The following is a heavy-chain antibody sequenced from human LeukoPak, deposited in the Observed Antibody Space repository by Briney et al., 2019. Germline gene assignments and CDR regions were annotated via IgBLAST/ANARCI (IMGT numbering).Heavy chain of an antibody. D-gene: IGHD6-6*01. J-gene: IGHJ3*02. CDR2: IYYSGTT. CDR3: VRDRSSSHAFDI. CDR1: GGSISSSY. Sequence: PSETLSLTCTVSGGSISSSYWSWIRQPPGKGLEWIGYIYYSGTTNYNPSLKSRFTISVDTSKNQFSLKLTSVTAADTAVYYCVRDRSSSHAFDIWGQGTMVTASS. V-gene: IGHV4-59*01.